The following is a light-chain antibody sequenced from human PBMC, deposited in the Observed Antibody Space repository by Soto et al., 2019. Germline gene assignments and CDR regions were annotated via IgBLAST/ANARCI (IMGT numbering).Light chain of an antibody. Sequence: EIVLTQSPCTLSLSPGERATLSCRASQSVSSSYLAWYQQKPGQAPRLLIYATSNRATGVPDRFSGSGSGTDFTLTIIRLEREDFAVYYCQHYKDWPRWTFGQGTKVDIK. J-gene: IGKJ1*01. V-gene: IGKV3-20*01. CDR3: QHYKDWPRWT. CDR1: QSVSSSY. CDR2: ATS.